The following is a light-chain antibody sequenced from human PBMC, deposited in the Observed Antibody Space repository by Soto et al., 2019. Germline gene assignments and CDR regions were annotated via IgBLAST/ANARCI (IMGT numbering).Light chain of an antibody. CDR3: QHYYDWPIT. Sequence: IVMTQSPATLSLSPGERATFSCRASHGLNANLAWYQQRPGQSPRLLIYGVSNRPTGIPARFSGSRSGTEFTLTISSLQSEDSAVYYCQHYYDWPITFGGGTKVDIK. CDR1: HGLNAN. CDR2: GVS. J-gene: IGKJ4*01. V-gene: IGKV3-15*01.